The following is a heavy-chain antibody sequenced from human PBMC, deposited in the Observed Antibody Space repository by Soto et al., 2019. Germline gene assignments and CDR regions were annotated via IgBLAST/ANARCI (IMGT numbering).Heavy chain of an antibody. CDR3: ATESIPFDY. J-gene: IGHJ4*02. CDR1: EFSFNSYA. V-gene: IGHV3-23*01. D-gene: IGHD2-21*01. Sequence: EVQLLESGGGLVQPGGSLRLSCAASEFSFNSYALNWVRQAPGKGLEWVSAISATGTTTYYADSVKGRFTISRDNSKSTLFLQMDSLSPEDTAVYYCATESIPFDYWGQGTLVTVSS. CDR2: ISATGTTT.